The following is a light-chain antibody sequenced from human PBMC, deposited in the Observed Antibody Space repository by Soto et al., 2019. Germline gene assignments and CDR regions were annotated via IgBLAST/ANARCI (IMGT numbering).Light chain of an antibody. J-gene: IGLJ3*02. Sequence: QSALTQPPSASGTPGQRVTISCSGRISNIGSNIVNWYQQLPGTAPKLLIYNDNQRPSGVPDRVSGSKSGTSASLAISGLQSEDEADYYCAAWDDGLNGWVFGGGTQLTV. CDR3: AAWDDGLNGWV. CDR2: NDN. CDR1: ISNIGSNI. V-gene: IGLV1-44*01.